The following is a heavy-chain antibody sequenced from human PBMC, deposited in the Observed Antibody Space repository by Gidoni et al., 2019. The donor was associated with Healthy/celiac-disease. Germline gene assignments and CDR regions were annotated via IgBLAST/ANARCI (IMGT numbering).Heavy chain of an antibody. D-gene: IGHD3-10*01. CDR1: GGSFSGYY. V-gene: IGHV4-34*01. J-gene: IGHJ4*02. Sequence: QVQLQQWGAGLLKPSETLSLTCAVYGGSFSGYYWSWIRQPPGKGLEWIGEINHSGSTNYNPSLKSRVTISVDTSKNQFSLKLSSVTAADTAVYYCARGSGIYGSGSYYKSGARDYWGQGTLVTVSS. CDR2: INHSGST. CDR3: ARGSGIYGSGSYYKSGARDY.